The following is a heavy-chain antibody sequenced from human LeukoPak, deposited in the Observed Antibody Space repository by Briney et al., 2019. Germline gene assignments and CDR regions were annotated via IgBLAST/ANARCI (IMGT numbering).Heavy chain of an antibody. CDR2: IYYSGST. J-gene: IGHJ1*01. V-gene: IGHV4-39*01. CDR1: GGSISSSSYY. D-gene: IGHD6-19*01. Sequence: SETLSLTCTVSGGSISSSSYYWGWIRQPPGKGLEWIGSIYYSGSTYYNPSLKSRVTISVDTSKYQFSLKLGSVTAADTAVYYCAKIGAVAGTYFQHWGQGTLVTVSS. CDR3: AKIGAVAGTYFQH.